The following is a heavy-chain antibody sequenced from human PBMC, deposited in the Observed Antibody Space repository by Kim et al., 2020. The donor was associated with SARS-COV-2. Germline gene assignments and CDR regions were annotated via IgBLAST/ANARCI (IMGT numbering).Heavy chain of an antibody. J-gene: IGHJ5*02. CDR3: AREGRDGYSYGSEPHNWFDP. Sequence: GGSLRLSCAASGFTFSSYSMNWVRQAPGKGLEWVSSISSSSSYIYYADSVKGRFTISRDNAKNSLYLQMNSLRAEDTAVYYCAREGRDGYSYGSEPHNWFDPWGQGTLVTVSS. V-gene: IGHV3-21*01. CDR2: ISSSSSYI. D-gene: IGHD5-18*01. CDR1: GFTFSSYS.